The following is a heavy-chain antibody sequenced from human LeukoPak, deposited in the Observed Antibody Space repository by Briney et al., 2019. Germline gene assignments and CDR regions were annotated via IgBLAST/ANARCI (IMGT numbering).Heavy chain of an antibody. J-gene: IGHJ3*02. CDR3: ARDPSSSWYAGINAFDI. D-gene: IGHD6-13*01. Sequence: ASVKVSCKASGYTFTGYYMHWVRQAPGQGLEWMGWINPNSGGTNYAQKFQGRVTMTRDTSISTAYMELSRLRSDDTAVYYCARDPSSSWYAGINAFDIWGQGTMVTVSS. CDR2: INPNSGGT. CDR1: GYTFTGYY. V-gene: IGHV1-2*02.